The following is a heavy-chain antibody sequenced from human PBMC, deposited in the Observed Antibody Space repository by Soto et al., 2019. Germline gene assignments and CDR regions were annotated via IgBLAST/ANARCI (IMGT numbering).Heavy chain of an antibody. D-gene: IGHD2-15*01. Sequence: EVQLLESGGGLVQPGGSLRLSCAASGFTFSSYAVSWVRQAPGKGLEWVSAISGDGGRTHYADSVEGRFTVSRDNSKSMVYLQMNSMRVDDTAVYYCASDPAGPTRWFYWYCVLWGRGTLVTVSS. CDR1: GFTFSSYA. J-gene: IGHJ2*01. CDR3: ASDPAGPTRWFYWYCVL. CDR2: ISGDGGRT. V-gene: IGHV3-23*01.